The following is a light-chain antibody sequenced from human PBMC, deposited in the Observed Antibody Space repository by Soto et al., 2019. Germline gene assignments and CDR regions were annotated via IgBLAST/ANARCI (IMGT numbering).Light chain of an antibody. CDR3: QQYYGLVT. J-gene: IGKJ1*01. Sequence: DIPMTQSPSALSASVGDRVTITCRASQSITTSLAWYQQTPGKAPKVLIYDASILETGVPSRFSGSAYGTEFTLTITSLQPEDFATYYCQQYYGLVTFGKGT. CDR2: DAS. V-gene: IGKV1-5*01. CDR1: QSITTS.